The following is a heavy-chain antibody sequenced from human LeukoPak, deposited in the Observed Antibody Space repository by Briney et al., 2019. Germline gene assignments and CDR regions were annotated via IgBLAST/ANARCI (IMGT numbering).Heavy chain of an antibody. J-gene: IGHJ4*02. D-gene: IGHD2/OR15-2a*01. CDR1: GFDLSDYS. Sequence: GGSLRLSCAPSGFDLSDYSMNWVRQAPGKPPEWISYISTSSTTKFYADSVRGRFTVYRDNAKKSLYLQMDSLRVDDTAVYYCARSGRCSTTACSFDYWGQGTLVTVSS. CDR3: ARSGRCSTTACSFDY. CDR2: ISTSSTTK. V-gene: IGHV3-48*01.